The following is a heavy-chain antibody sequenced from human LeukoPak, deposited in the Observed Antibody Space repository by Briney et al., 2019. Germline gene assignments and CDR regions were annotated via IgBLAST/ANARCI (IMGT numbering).Heavy chain of an antibody. CDR3: ASTVVESYFDAFDI. Sequence: ASVKVSCKASGYTFTSYGISWVRQAPGQGLERMGWISAYNGNTNYAQKLQGRVTMTTDTSTRAAYMELRSLRSDDTAVYYCASTVVESYFDAFDIWGQGTMVTVSS. D-gene: IGHD1-26*01. V-gene: IGHV1-18*01. CDR2: ISAYNGNT. J-gene: IGHJ3*02. CDR1: GYTFTSYG.